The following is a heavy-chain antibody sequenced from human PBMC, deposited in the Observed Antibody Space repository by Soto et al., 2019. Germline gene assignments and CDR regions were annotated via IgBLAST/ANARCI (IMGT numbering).Heavy chain of an antibody. CDR1: GGTFSSYA. D-gene: IGHD3-10*01. J-gene: IGHJ5*02. V-gene: IGHV1-69*06. Sequence: QVQLVQSGAEVKKPGSSVKVSCKASGGTFSSYAISWVRQAPGQGLEWMGGIIPIFGTANYAQKFQSRVTITADKSTSTAYMELSSLRSEDTAVYYCASQGVGESVGTFDPWGQGTLVTVSS. CDR3: ASQGVGESVGTFDP. CDR2: IIPIFGTA.